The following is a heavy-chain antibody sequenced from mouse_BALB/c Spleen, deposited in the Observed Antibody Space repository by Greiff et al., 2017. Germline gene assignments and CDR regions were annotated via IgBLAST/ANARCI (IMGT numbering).Heavy chain of an antibody. Sequence: EVQRVESGGGLVKPGGSLKLSCAASGFTFSDYYMSWVRQTPEKRLEWVATISDGGSYTYYPDSVKGRFTISRDNAKNNLYLQMSSLKSEDTAMYYCARDRDGYYKAMDYWGQGTSVTVSS. CDR2: ISDGGSYT. V-gene: IGHV5-4*02. D-gene: IGHD2-3*01. CDR3: ARDRDGYYKAMDY. CDR1: GFTFSDYY. J-gene: IGHJ4*01.